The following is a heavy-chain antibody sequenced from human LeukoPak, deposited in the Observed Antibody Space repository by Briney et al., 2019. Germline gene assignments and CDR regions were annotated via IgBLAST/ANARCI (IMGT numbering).Heavy chain of an antibody. CDR2: IYVDGRTT. CDR1: GFTFSNYW. Sequence: GGSLRLSCVASGFTFSNYWMHWVRQPPGKGLVWVSRIYVDGRTTNYADSVKGRFTISRDNAKNAVYLEMNSLSVEDTATYYYIRDFRSADLWGQGTLVTVTS. V-gene: IGHV3-74*01. J-gene: IGHJ5*02. CDR3: IRDFRSADL.